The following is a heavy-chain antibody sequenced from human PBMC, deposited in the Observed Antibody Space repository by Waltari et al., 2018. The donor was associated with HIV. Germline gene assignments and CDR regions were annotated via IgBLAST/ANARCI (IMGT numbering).Heavy chain of an antibody. V-gene: IGHV4-4*02. CDR3: ASLKGHPMSGAGAFDY. J-gene: IGHJ4*02. D-gene: IGHD2-8*02. CDR1: RGSIGSSNW. CDR2: IVHSGSF. Sequence: QVQLQESGPGLVKPSKTLLLICDVSRGSIGSSNWWAWVRQTPGQGRAWIGEIVHSGSFNYSPSLRSRVTISLDKAKNRFSLKLISVTAADTATYFCASLKGHPMSGAGAFDYWGQGILVTVS.